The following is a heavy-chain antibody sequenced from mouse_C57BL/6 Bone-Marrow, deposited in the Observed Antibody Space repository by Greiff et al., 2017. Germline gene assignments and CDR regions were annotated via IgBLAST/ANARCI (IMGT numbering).Heavy chain of an antibody. J-gene: IGHJ4*01. D-gene: IGHD2-4*01. CDR1: GYTFTSYW. CDR2: IDPSDSYT. V-gene: IGHV1-59*01. CDR3: AREDIYYDYEGLYYYAMDY. Sequence: QVQLQQPGAELVRPGTSVKLSCKASGYTFTSYWMHWVKQRPGQGLEWIGVIDPSDSYTNYNQKFKGKATLTVDTSSSTAYMQLRSLTSEDSAVYYCAREDIYYDYEGLYYYAMDYWGQGTSVTVSS.